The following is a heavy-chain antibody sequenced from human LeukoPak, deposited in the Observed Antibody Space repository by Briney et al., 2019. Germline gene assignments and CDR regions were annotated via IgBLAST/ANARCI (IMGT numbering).Heavy chain of an antibody. CDR3: ARDKWNPDY. V-gene: IGHV3-20*04. J-gene: IGHJ4*02. Sequence: GGSLRLSCAASGFTFTSYAMNWVRQPPGKGLEWVSGISWNGVSTTYADSVKGRFTISRDYAKNSLYLQMNSLRVEDTALYYCARDKWNPDYWGQGTLVTVSS. CDR1: GFTFTSYA. CDR2: ISWNGVST. D-gene: IGHD1-20*01.